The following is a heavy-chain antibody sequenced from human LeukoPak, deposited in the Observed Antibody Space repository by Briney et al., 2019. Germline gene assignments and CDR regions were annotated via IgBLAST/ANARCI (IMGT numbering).Heavy chain of an antibody. CDR1: GFTFSDYY. Sequence: GGSLRLSCAASGFTFSDYYMSWIRQAPGKGLEWVSYISSSGTTIYYADSVKGRFTISRDNAKNSVYLQMNSLRAEDTAVYYCARRRDSGSLQHFDYWGQGTLVTVSS. D-gene: IGHD1-26*01. CDR3: ARRRDSGSLQHFDY. J-gene: IGHJ4*02. CDR2: ISSSGTTI. V-gene: IGHV3-11*01.